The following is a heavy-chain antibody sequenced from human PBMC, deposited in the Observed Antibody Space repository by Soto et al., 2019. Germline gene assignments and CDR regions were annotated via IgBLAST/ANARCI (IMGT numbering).Heavy chain of an antibody. D-gene: IGHD1-1*01. CDR3: ARTVIPAGTFEYHYYMDV. CDR2: INHSGST. V-gene: IGHV4-34*01. Sequence: SETLSLTCAVYGGSFIVYYWSWGWIRQSPGKGLEWIGEINHSGSTNYNPSLKSRVTISVDTSKNQFSLKLSSVTAADTAVYYCARTVIPAGTFEYHYYMDVWGKGTTVTVSS. J-gene: IGHJ6*03. CDR1: GGSFIVYY.